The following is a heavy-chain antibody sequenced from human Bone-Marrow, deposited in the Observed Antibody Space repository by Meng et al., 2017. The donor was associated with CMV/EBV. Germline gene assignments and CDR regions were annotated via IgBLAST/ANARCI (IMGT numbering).Heavy chain of an antibody. V-gene: IGHV1-46*01. CDR2: INPSGGST. D-gene: IGHD1-1*01. CDR1: GYTFTSYY. Sequence: ASVKVSCKASGYTFTSYYMHWVRQAPGQGLEWMGIINPSGGSTSYAQKFQGRVTMTRDTSTSTVYMELSSLRSEDTAVYYCARELDTTGTVSPLTVWGQGHTVTGSS. J-gene: IGHJ6*01. CDR3: ARELDTTGTVSPLTV.